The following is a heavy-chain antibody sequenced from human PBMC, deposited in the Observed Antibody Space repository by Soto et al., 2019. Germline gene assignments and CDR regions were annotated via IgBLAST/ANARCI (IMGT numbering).Heavy chain of an antibody. J-gene: IGHJ6*02. D-gene: IGHD2-2*02. CDR1: GFTFSSYA. CDR3: ARGCSSNDCYTNYYYYYAMDV. CDR2: ISYDGRKK. Sequence: LRLSCAASGFTFSSYAMHWARQAPGKGLEWVAVISYDGRKKDYADSVKGRFTISRDNSNNTVYLQMNGLRAEDTAVYYCARGCSSNDCYTNYYYYYAMDVWGHGTTVTVSS. V-gene: IGHV3-30*04.